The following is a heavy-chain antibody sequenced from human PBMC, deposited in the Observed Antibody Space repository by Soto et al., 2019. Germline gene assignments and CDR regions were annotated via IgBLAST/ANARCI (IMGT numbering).Heavy chain of an antibody. D-gene: IGHD5-12*01. CDR1: GFTFSSFA. CDR2: ISNSGGLT. J-gene: IGHJ4*02. Sequence: PGGSLRLSCAASGFTFSSFAMYWVRQAPGKGLQWLSLISNSGGLTYYADSVKGRFTISRDNSKNTLYLQMKSLRADDTAVYFCAKDAPWLRRIFDYWGQGTQVTVSS. CDR3: AKDAPWLRRIFDY. V-gene: IGHV3-23*01.